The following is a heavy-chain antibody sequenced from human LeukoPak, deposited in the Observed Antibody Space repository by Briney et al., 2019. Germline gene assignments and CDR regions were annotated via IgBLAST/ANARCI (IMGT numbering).Heavy chain of an antibody. D-gene: IGHD2-15*01. V-gene: IGHV1-2*02. CDR1: VYTFTANY. CDR2: INPNNIVT. Sequence: AAVKVSCKASVYTFTANYIHWGRQASGQRLECLGYINPNNIVTNYAQKFQSTVTMTTDTFIRTDYMELSSLKSDDPAIYFCAXXYCSRGSCYFHYFAFWGQGHLVPVSS. J-gene: IGHJ4*02. CDR3: AXXYCSRGSCYFHYFAF.